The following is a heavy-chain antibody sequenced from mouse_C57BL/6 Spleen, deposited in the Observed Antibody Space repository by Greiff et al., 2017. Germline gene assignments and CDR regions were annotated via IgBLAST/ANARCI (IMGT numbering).Heavy chain of an antibody. Sequence: QVQLKQSGPELVKPGASVKISCKASGYSFTSYSIHWVKQRPGQGLEWIGWIYPGSGNTKYNEKFKGKATLTADTSSSTAYMQLSSLTSEDSAVYYCARSIYDGYVDYWGQGTTLTVSS. CDR2: IYPGSGNT. CDR1: GYSFTSYS. CDR3: ARSIYDGYVDY. V-gene: IGHV1-66*01. D-gene: IGHD2-3*01. J-gene: IGHJ2*01.